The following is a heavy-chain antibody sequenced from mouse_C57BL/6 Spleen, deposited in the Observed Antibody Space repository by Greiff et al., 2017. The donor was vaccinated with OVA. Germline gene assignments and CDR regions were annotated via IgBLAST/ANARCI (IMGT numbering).Heavy chain of an antibody. CDR3: ATVYYYGSSPWYFDY. D-gene: IGHD1-1*01. J-gene: IGHJ2*01. CDR2: INPNYGTT. V-gene: IGHV1-39*01. CDR1: GYSFTDYN. Sequence: EVKVVESGPELVKPGASVKISCKASGYSFTDYNMNWVKQSNGKSLEWIGVINPNYGTTSYNQKFKGKATLTVDQSSSTAYMQLNSLTSEDSAVYYCATVYYYGSSPWYFDYWGQGTTLTVSS.